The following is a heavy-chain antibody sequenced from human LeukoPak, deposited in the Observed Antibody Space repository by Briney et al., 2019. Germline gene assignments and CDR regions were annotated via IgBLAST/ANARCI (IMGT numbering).Heavy chain of an antibody. J-gene: IGHJ4*02. CDR3: AKDSPRVNTAMVIDY. CDR2: IWYDGSNK. Sequence: TGGSLRLSRAASGFTFRSYGMHWVRQAPGKGLEWVAVIWYDGSNKYYADSVKGRFTISRDNSKNTLYLQMNSLRAEDTAVYYCAKDSPRVNTAMVIDYWGQGTLVTVSS. V-gene: IGHV3-33*06. CDR1: GFTFRSYG. D-gene: IGHD5-18*01.